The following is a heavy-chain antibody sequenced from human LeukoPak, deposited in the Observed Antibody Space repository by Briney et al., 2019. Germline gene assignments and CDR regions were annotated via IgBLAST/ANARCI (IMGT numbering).Heavy chain of an antibody. CDR3: ARGRIWYFDY. CDR1: GFTFSSYG. J-gene: IGHJ4*02. Sequence: GRSLRLSCAASGFTFSSYGMHWVRQAPGKGLEWVAVIWYDGSNKYYADSVKGRFTIPRDNSKNTLYLQMNSLRAEDTAVYYCARGRIWYFDYWGQGTLVTVSS. D-gene: IGHD3-16*01. CDR2: IWYDGSNK. V-gene: IGHV3-33*01.